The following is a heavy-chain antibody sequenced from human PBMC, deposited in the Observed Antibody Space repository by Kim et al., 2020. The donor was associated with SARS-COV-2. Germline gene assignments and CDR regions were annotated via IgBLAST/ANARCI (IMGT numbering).Heavy chain of an antibody. CDR2: ISSSSSYI. V-gene: IGHV3-21*01. J-gene: IGHJ2*01. Sequence: GGSLRLSCAASGFTFSSYSMNWVRQAPGKGLEWVSSISSSSSYIYYADSVKGRFTISRDNAKNSLYLQMNSLRAEDTAVYYCAGNIARFLTGYQYWYFDLWGRGTLVTVSS. CDR3: AGNIARFLTGYQYWYFDL. D-gene: IGHD3-9*01. CDR1: GFTFSSYS.